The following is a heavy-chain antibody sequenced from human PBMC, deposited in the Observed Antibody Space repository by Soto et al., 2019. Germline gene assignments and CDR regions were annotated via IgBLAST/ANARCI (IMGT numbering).Heavy chain of an antibody. J-gene: IGHJ2*01. V-gene: IGHV3-30*18. Sequence: QVQLVESGGGVVQPGRSLRLSCAASGFTFSTYGMHWVRQAPGKGLEWVAVISYDGSNKYYADSVKGRFTISRDNSKNTLYLQMNSLGAEDTAVYYCAKGHRDDLVGATTGGWYFDLWGRGSLVTVSS. CDR1: GFTFSTYG. CDR3: AKGHRDDLVGATTGGWYFDL. D-gene: IGHD1-26*01. CDR2: ISYDGSNK.